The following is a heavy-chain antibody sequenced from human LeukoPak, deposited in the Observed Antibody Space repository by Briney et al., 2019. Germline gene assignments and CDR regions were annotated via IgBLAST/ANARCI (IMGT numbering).Heavy chain of an antibody. CDR2: INQGGSER. V-gene: IGHV3-7*01. Sequence: GGSLRLSCAASGFTFSSYGMHWVRQAPGKGLEWVANINQGGSERYYMDSVKGQFTISRDNAKNSLYLQLNSLRAEDTAVYYCARWRYYDSSGYYYHFDYWGQGTLVTVSS. J-gene: IGHJ4*02. CDR3: ARWRYYDSSGYYYHFDY. D-gene: IGHD3-22*01. CDR1: GFTFSSYG.